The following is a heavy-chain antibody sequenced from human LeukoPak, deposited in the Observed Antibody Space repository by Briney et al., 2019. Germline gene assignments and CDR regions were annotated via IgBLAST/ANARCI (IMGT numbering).Heavy chain of an antibody. V-gene: IGHV4-34*01. CDR2: INHSGST. CDR1: GGSFSGYY. D-gene: IGHD6-13*01. Sequence: SETLSLTCAVYGGSFSGYYWSWIRQPPGKGLEWSGEINHSGSTNYNPSLQSRVTISVDTSKNQFSLKLSSVTAADTAVYYCARAAGTSNWFDPWGQGTLVTVSS. J-gene: IGHJ5*02. CDR3: ARAAGTSNWFDP.